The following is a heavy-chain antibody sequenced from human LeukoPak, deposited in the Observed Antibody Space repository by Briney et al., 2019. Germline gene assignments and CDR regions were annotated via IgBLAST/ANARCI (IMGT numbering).Heavy chain of an antibody. J-gene: IGHJ4*02. CDR2: IYNDGGLP. CDR3: AQGHYVGNSEFLDN. V-gene: IGHV3-33*07. D-gene: IGHD4-23*01. CDR1: GFSFSSYG. Sequence: GGSLRLSCAASGFSFSSYGMYWVRQAPGKGLEWVALIYNDGGLPNYLDSVRGRFTISRDNSKNTLYLRMDSLRVEDTAVYYCAQGHYVGNSEFLDNWGQGSLVIVSS.